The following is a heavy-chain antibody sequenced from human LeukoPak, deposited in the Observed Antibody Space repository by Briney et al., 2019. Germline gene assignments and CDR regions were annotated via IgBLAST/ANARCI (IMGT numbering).Heavy chain of an antibody. Sequence: SETLSLTCAVYGGSFSGYYWSWIRQPPGKGLEWIGEINHSGSTNYNPSLKSRVTISVDTSKNQFSLKLSSVTAADTAVYYCARGTYDSSGYYYGNWFDPWGQGTLVTVSS. CDR3: ARGTYDSSGYYYGNWFDP. CDR2: INHSGST. CDR1: GGSFSGYY. J-gene: IGHJ5*02. D-gene: IGHD3-22*01. V-gene: IGHV4-34*01.